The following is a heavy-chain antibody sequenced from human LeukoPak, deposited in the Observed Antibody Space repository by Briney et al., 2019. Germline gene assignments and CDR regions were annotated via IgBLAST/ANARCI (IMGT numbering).Heavy chain of an antibody. V-gene: IGHV3-30*02. J-gene: IGHJ4*02. CDR3: AKDYIVVVPAAIPGNDY. Sequence: GGSLRLSCAASGFTFSSYGMHWVRQAPGKGLEWVAFIRYDGSNKYYADSVKSRFTISRDNSKNTLYLQMNSLRAEDTAVYYCAKDYIVVVPAAIPGNDYWGQGTLVTVSS. D-gene: IGHD2-2*01. CDR1: GFTFSSYG. CDR2: IRYDGSNK.